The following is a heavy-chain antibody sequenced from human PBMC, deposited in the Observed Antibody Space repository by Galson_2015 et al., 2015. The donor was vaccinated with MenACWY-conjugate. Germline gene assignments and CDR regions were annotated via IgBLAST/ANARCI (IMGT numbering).Heavy chain of an antibody. J-gene: IGHJ4*02. D-gene: IGHD2-2*01. CDR1: GFTFSSYW. Sequence: SLRLSCAPSGFTFSSYWMHWVRQAPGKGLVWVSLINSDGSSTSYADSVKGRFTISRDNAKNTLYLQMNSLRAEDTAVYYCAVYCSSTRCYGASGGYWGQGTLVTVSS. CDR3: AVYCSSTRCYGASGGY. V-gene: IGHV3-74*01. CDR2: INSDGSST.